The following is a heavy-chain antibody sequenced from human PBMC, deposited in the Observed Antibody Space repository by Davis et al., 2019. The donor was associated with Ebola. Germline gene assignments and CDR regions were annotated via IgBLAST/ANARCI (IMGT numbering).Heavy chain of an antibody. CDR3: ARGWFGELVYYYGMDV. CDR1: GYTFTSYG. D-gene: IGHD3-10*01. V-gene: IGHV1-18*04. Sequence: ASVKVSCKASGYTFTSYGITWVRQAPGQGLEWMGWINPHNGNTNYAQNVQGRVTMTTDTSTSTAYMEVGILRSDDTAVYYCARGWFGELVYYYGMDVWGKGTTVTVSS. CDR2: INPHNGNT. J-gene: IGHJ6*04.